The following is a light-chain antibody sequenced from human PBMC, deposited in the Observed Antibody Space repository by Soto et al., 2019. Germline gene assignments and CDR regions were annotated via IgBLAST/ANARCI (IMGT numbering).Light chain of an antibody. Sequence: QSVLTQPPSASGSPGQSVTISCTGTSSDVGGYNYVSWYQQHPGKAPKLMIYEVNKRPSGVPDRFSGSKSGNTASLTVSGLQAEDEGDYYCSSHAGSTRVFGTGTKVTV. V-gene: IGLV2-8*01. CDR1: SSDVGGYNY. CDR2: EVN. CDR3: SSHAGSTRV. J-gene: IGLJ1*01.